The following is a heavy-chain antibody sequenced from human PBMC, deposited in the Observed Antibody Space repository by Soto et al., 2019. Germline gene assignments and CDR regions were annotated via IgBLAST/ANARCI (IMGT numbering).Heavy chain of an antibody. D-gene: IGHD2-8*01. Sequence: EVQLLESGGGFVQPGGSMTVSCAASGFTFNNYAMTWVRQAPGKGLVWLSTIGGSGGTTFYADSVKGRFTISRDNSKNTLYLQLNSLRVDDTAVYYCAKMSLSWYFDLWGRGTLVTVSS. CDR2: IGGSGGTT. CDR1: GFTFNNYA. V-gene: IGHV3-23*01. CDR3: AKMSLSWYFDL. J-gene: IGHJ2*01.